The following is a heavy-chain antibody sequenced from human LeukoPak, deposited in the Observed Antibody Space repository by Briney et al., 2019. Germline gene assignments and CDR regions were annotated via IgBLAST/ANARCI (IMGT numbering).Heavy chain of an antibody. Sequence: GRSLRLSRAASGFTFDDYAMHWVPQAPGKGLEWVSGISWNSGSIGYADSVKGRFTISRDNAKNSLYLQMNSLRAEDTALYYCAKETTVTTRSYYYYYMDVWAKGTTVTVSS. J-gene: IGHJ6*03. V-gene: IGHV3-9*01. CDR1: GFTFDDYA. CDR3: AKETTVTTRSYYYYYMDV. D-gene: IGHD4-11*01. CDR2: ISWNSGSI.